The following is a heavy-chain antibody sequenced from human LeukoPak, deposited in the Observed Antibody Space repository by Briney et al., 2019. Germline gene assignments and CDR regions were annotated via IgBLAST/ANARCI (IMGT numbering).Heavy chain of an antibody. CDR3: ARGRPAYYDILIGYYKGDYFDY. CDR1: GYTFTSYY. V-gene: IGHV1-46*01. CDR2: INPSGGST. D-gene: IGHD3-9*01. J-gene: IGHJ4*02. Sequence: ASVKVSCKASGYTFTSYYMHWVRQAPGQGLEWMGIINPSGGSTSYAQKFQGRVTMTRDTSTSTVYMELSSLRSEDTAVYYCARGRPAYYDILIGYYKGDYFDYWGQGTLVTVSS.